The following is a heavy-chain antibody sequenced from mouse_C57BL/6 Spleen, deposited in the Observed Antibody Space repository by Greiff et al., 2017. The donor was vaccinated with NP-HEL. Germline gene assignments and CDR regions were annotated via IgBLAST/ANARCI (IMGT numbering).Heavy chain of an antibody. Sequence: QVQLQQPGAELVRPGSSVKLSCKASGYTFTSYWMDWVKQRPGQGLEWIGNIYPSDSETHYNQKFKDKATLTVDKSSSTAYMQLSSLTSEDSAVYYCARGFTLRYFDYWGQGTTLTVSS. V-gene: IGHV1-61*01. D-gene: IGHD1-1*01. J-gene: IGHJ2*01. CDR1: GYTFTSYW. CDR2: IYPSDSET. CDR3: ARGFTLRYFDY.